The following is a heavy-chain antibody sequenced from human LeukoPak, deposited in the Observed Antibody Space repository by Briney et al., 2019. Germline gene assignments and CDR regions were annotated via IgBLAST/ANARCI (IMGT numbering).Heavy chain of an antibody. V-gene: IGHV4-34*01. Sequence: SETLSLTCAVYGGSFSGYYWSWIRQPPGKGLEWIGEINHSGSTNYNPSLKSRVTISVDTSKNPFSLKLSSVTAADTAVYYCARGPGYCSSTSCYLFYYYYYGMDVWGQRTTVTVSS. D-gene: IGHD2-2*01. CDR3: ARGPGYCSSTSCYLFYYYYYGMDV. CDR1: GGSFSGYY. J-gene: IGHJ6*02. CDR2: INHSGST.